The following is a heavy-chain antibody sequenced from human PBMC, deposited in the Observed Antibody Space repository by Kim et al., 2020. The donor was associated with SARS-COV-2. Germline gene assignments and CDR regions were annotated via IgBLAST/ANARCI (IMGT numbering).Heavy chain of an antibody. J-gene: IGHJ4*02. CDR2: IYYRVST. V-gene: IGHV4-39*01. D-gene: IGHD3-16*01. Sequence: SETLSLTCSISGGSISNSRSYWGWIRQPPGKGLEWIGSIYYRVSTYYNPSLKSRVTISIDMSKNQFSLKLSSVTAADTSVYYCVTRAENFYVEIDCWGQGTLVTVSS. CDR1: GGSISNSRSY. CDR3: VTRAENFYVEIDC.